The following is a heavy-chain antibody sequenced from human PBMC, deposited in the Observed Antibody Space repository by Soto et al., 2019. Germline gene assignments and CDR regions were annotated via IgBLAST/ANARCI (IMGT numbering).Heavy chain of an antibody. V-gene: IGHV3-23*01. J-gene: IGHJ4*02. Sequence: EVQLLESGGHFVHPGGSLRLSCAASGFTFSDYAMIWIRQVPGKGLQWVSGLYGSGRGIHYAESVKGRFTISRDNSAYAVYLQMNNLRVEDSAIYYCAKDAVSRAGVWLAHVWGQGTVVTVSS. CDR1: GFTFSDYA. D-gene: IGHD5-12*01. CDR2: LYGSGRGI. CDR3: AKDAVSRAGVWLAHV.